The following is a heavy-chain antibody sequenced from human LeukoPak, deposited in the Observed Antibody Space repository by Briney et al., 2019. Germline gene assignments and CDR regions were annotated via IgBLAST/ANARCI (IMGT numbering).Heavy chain of an antibody. V-gene: IGHV1-69*05. D-gene: IGHD2-2*01. J-gene: IGHJ4*02. Sequence: SVKVSCKASGYTFTSYGISWVRQAPGQGLEWMGGIIPIFGTANYAQKFQGRVTITTDESTSTAYMELSSLRSEDTAVYYCWYQLPQANIGIWGQGTLVTVSS. CDR1: GYTFTSYG. CDR2: IIPIFGTA. CDR3: WYQLPQANIGI.